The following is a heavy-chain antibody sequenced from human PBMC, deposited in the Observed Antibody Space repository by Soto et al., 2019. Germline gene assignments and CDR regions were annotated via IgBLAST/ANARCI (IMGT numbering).Heavy chain of an antibody. D-gene: IGHD4-17*01. J-gene: IGHJ4*02. Sequence: EVQLVESGGGLVQPGGSLRLSCAASGFTFSSYSMNWVRQAPGKGLEWVSYISSSSSTIYYADSVKGRFTISRDNAKNSLYLQRNSVRAEDTAVYYCARVTTVVTPGYWGQGTLVTVSS. CDR2: ISSSSSTI. CDR3: ARVTTVVTPGY. CDR1: GFTFSSYS. V-gene: IGHV3-48*01.